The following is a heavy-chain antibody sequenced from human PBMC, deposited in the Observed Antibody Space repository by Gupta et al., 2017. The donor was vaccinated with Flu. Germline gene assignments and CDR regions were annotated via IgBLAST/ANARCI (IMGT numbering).Heavy chain of an antibody. V-gene: IGHV3-7*01. CDR2: IKRDGSKI. CDR3: ARDLSPTLSGSYFDAFDI. J-gene: IGHJ3*02. CDR1: GLPFSSYW. Sequence: EVQLVESGGNLVQPGGSLRLSCAASGLPFSSYWMTLVRQAPGKGLEWVANIKRDGSKISYVDSVKGRFTISRDNAKNSLYLQMNSLRGEDTAVYFCARDLSPTLSGSYFDAFDIWGQGTMVTVSS. D-gene: IGHD3-9*01.